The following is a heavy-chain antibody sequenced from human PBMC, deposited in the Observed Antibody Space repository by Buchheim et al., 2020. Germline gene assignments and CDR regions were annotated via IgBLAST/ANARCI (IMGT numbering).Heavy chain of an antibody. V-gene: IGHV4-30-2*01. CDR2: IYHSGST. J-gene: IGHJ6*02. Sequence: QLQLQESGSGLVKPPQTLSLTCAVSGGSISSGGYSWSWIRQPPGKGLEWIGNIYHSGSTYYNPSLKSRVTISVDRSKNQFSLKLSSVTAADTAVYYCARGLTYYDFWSGYFMDVWGQGTT. CDR3: ARGLTYYDFWSGYFMDV. CDR1: GGSISSGGYS. D-gene: IGHD3-3*01.